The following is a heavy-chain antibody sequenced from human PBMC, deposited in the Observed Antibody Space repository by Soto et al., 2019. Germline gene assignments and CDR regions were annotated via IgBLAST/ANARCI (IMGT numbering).Heavy chain of an antibody. Sequence: PSQTLSLTCVISGDSVSSNSAAWNCIRQSPSRGLEWLGRTYYRSKWYNDYAVSVKSRITINPDTSKNQFSLQLNSVTPEDTAVYYCARDFWGAATPDTVATLGYYYGMDVWGQGSTVTVSS. CDR3: ARDFWGAATPDTVATLGYYYGMDV. J-gene: IGHJ6*01. V-gene: IGHV6-1*01. CDR2: TYYRSKWYN. CDR1: GDSVSSNSAA. D-gene: IGHD5-12*01.